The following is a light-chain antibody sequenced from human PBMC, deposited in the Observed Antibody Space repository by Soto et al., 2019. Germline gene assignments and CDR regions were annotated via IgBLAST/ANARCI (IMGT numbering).Light chain of an antibody. CDR3: QQLNNWPLI. CDR1: QSVRSD. Sequence: EIVLTQSPATRSLSPGERATLSCRASQSVRSDLAWYQQKPGQAPRLLIYDASRRATGIPARFSGSGSGTDFTLTISSLEPEDFAVYYCQQLNNWPLIFGGGTEVEIK. CDR2: DAS. J-gene: IGKJ4*01. V-gene: IGKV3-11*01.